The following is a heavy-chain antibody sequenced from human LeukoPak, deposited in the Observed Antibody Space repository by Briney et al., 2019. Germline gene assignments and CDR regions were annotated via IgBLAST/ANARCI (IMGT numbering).Heavy chain of an antibody. D-gene: IGHD2-2*01. Sequence: VASVKVPCKASGFTFTSSAMQWVRQARGQRLEWIGWIVVGSGNTNYAQKFQERVTITRDMSTSTAYMELSSLRSEDTAVYYCAAFPKIVVVPAAILDYYYYGMDVWGQGTTVTVSS. V-gene: IGHV1-58*02. CDR2: IVVGSGNT. J-gene: IGHJ6*02. CDR3: AAFPKIVVVPAAILDYYYYGMDV. CDR1: GFTFTSSA.